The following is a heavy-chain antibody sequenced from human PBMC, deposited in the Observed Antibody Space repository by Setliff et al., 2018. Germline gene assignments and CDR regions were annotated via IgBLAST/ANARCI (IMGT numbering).Heavy chain of an antibody. D-gene: IGHD1-26*01. J-gene: IGHJ5*02. V-gene: IGHV3-23*01. CDR1: GFTFSSYA. CDR2: ISGSGGST. CDR3: AKRATLAAEHYFPYTANWFDP. Sequence: GGSLRLSWAASGFTFSSYAMSWVRQAPGKGLEWVSAISGSGGSTYYADSVKGRFTISRANSKNTLYLQRTSLSADDTAVYYCAKRATLAAEHYFPYTANWFDPWGQGTLVTVSS.